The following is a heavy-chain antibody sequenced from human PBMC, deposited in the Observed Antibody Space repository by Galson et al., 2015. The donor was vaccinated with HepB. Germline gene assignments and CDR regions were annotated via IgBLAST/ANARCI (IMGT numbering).Heavy chain of an antibody. CDR3: AITYFYESSGYWTFDH. J-gene: IGHJ4*02. Sequence: ETLSLTCSVSGGYISSSYWSWIRQTPGRGLEWPGYLFHRGSANYNPSLRGRVTMSIDTSRKQFSLRLRSVTAADTAMYYCAITYFYESSGYWTFDHWGQGTQVTVSP. V-gene: IGHV4-59*01. CDR2: LFHRGSA. D-gene: IGHD3-22*01. CDR1: GGYISSSY.